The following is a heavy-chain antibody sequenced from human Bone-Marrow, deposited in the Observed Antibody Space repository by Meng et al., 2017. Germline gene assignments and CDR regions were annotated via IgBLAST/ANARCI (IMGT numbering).Heavy chain of an antibody. CDR3: ARERAAGTDAFDI. J-gene: IGHJ3*02. Sequence: GESLKISCAASGFTFSSYAMHWARQAPGKGLEWVAVISYDGSNKYYADSVKGRFTISRDNSKNTLYLQMNSLRAEDTAVYYCARERAAGTDAFDIWGQGTMVTVSS. V-gene: IGHV3-30*04. CDR2: ISYDGSNK. CDR1: GFTFSSYA. D-gene: IGHD6-13*01.